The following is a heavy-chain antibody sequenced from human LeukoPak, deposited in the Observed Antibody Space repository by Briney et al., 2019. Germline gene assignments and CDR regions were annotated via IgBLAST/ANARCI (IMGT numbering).Heavy chain of an antibody. Sequence: PGGSLRLSCAASGFTFSSYDMHWVRQAPGKGLEWVAVISYDGSNKYYADSVKGRFTISRDNSKNTLYLQTNSLRAEDTAVYYCARDAVLVQFDYWGQGTLVTVSS. D-gene: IGHD6-13*01. J-gene: IGHJ4*02. CDR2: ISYDGSNK. CDR3: ARDAVLVQFDY. CDR1: GFTFSSYD. V-gene: IGHV3-30*03.